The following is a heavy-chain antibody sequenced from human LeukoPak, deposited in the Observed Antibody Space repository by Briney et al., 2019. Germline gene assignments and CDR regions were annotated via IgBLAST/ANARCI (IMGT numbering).Heavy chain of an antibody. J-gene: IGHJ4*02. CDR3: ARGGYYDSSGYSALDY. D-gene: IGHD3-22*01. CDR2: INPNSGGT. V-gene: IGHV1-2*02. CDR1: GYTFTGYY. Sequence: ASVKVSCKAFGYTFTGYYMHWVRQAPGQGLEWMGWINPNSGGTNYAQKFQGRVTMTRDTSISTAYMELSRLRSDDTAVYYCARGGYYDSSGYSALDYWGQGTLVTVSS.